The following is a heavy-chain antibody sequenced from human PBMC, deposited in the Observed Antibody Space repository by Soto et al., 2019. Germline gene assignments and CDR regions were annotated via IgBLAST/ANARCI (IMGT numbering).Heavy chain of an antibody. V-gene: IGHV3-23*01. CDR3: ARDGARSSVNWFDP. J-gene: IGHJ5*02. D-gene: IGHD6-19*01. Sequence: EVQLLESGGGLVQPGGSLRLSCAASGFTFSNYAMNWVRQAPGKGLEWVSGISGSGGTTYYADSVKGRFTMSRDNSKNMLYLQMNSLRAEDTAVYYCARDGARSSVNWFDPWGQGTLVTVSS. CDR2: ISGSGGTT. CDR1: GFTFSNYA.